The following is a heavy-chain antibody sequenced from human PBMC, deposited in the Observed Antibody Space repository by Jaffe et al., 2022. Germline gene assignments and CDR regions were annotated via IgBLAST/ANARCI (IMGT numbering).Heavy chain of an antibody. D-gene: IGHD1-26*01. CDR1: GYTFTSYY. V-gene: IGHV1-46*01. CDR2: INPSGGST. Sequence: QVQLVQSGAEVKKPGASVKVSCKASGYTFTSYYMHWVRQAPGQGLEWMGIINPSGGSTSYAQKFQGRVTMTRDTSTSTVYMELSSLRSEDTAVYYCARVLRIRIGSHGMRELRSGAFDIWGQGTMVTVSS. J-gene: IGHJ3*02. CDR3: ARVLRIRIGSHGMRELRSGAFDI.